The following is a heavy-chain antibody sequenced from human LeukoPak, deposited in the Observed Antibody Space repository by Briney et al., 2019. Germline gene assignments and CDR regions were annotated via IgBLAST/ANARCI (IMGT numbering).Heavy chain of an antibody. J-gene: IGHJ6*03. V-gene: IGHV1-18*01. D-gene: IGHD3-3*01. CDR2: IIAYNGNT. CDR3: ARAPIVLRFLEWLTHPTPYYYYYYMDV. CDR1: GYTFTSYG. Sequence: GASVKVSCKASGYTFTSYGISWVRQAPGQGLEWMGWIIAYNGNTNYAQKLQGRVTMTTDTSTSTAYMELRSLRSDDTAVYYCARAPIVLRFLEWLTHPTPYYYYYYMDVWGKGTTVTVSS.